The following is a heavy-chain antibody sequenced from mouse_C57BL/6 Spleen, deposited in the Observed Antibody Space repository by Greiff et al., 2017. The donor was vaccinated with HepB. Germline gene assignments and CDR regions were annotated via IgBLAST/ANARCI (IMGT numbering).Heavy chain of an antibody. CDR1: GYAFSSSW. Sequence: QVQLQQSGPELVKPGASVKISCKASGYAFSSSWMNWVKQRPGKGLEWIGRIYPGDGDTNYNGKFKGKATLTADKSSSTAYMQLSSLTSEDSAVYFCAIRGNGFDYWGQGTTLTVSS. V-gene: IGHV1-82*01. J-gene: IGHJ2*01. D-gene: IGHD1-1*02. CDR3: AIRGNGFDY. CDR2: IYPGDGDT.